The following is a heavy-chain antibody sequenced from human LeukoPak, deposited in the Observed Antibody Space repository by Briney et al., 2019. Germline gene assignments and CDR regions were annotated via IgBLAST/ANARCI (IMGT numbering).Heavy chain of an antibody. D-gene: IGHD2-2*01. Sequence: PGGSLGLSCAASGFTFSSHWMHWVRQAPEKGLMGVAHINADGSGTYYAASVKGRFTISRDNAQSTLYLQMHSLTAEDTAVYYCVRGALRDCSYTSCTRGNWFDPWGQGALVTFSS. CDR3: VRGALRDCSYTSCTRGNWFDP. J-gene: IGHJ5*02. V-gene: IGHV3-74*01. CDR2: INADGSGT. CDR1: GFTFSSHW.